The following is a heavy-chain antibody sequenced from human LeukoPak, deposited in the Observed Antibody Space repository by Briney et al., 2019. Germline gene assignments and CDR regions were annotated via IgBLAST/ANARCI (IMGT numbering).Heavy chain of an antibody. D-gene: IGHD3-10*01. CDR1: GGSISSSTYY. V-gene: IGHV4-61*02. J-gene: IGHJ6*03. Sequence: SETLSLTCTVSGGSISSSTYYWSWIRQPAGKGLEWIGRIYPSGNTNYNPSLKSRVTISVDTSKNQFSLKLSSVTAEDPAVYYCARQRPSYYYGSGSYYSLLYYYYYMDVWGKGTTVTISS. CDR3: ARQRPSYYYGSGSYYSLLYYYYYMDV. CDR2: IYPSGNT.